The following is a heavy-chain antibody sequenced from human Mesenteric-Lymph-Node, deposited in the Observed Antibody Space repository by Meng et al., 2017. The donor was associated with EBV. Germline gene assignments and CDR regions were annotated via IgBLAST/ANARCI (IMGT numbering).Heavy chain of an antibody. D-gene: IGHD4-11*01. CDR1: GDSISNDHW. CDR3: ARGREYSWGY. J-gene: IGHJ4*02. V-gene: IGHV4-4*02. Sequence: VRVEVSGPGLVNPSGTMPSPCGFSGDSISNDHWWSWVRQPPGKGLEWIGEMYHSGSTNYNPSLKSRVTISVDKSKNQFFLNLNSVTAADTAVYYCARGREYSWGYWGQGTLVTVSS. CDR2: MYHSGST.